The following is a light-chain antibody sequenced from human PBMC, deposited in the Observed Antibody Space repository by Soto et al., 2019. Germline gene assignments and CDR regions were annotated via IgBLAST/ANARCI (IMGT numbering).Light chain of an antibody. J-gene: IGKJ1*01. CDR2: GAS. CDR1: QGISTY. V-gene: IGKV1-9*01. CDR3: QQLNSYPRT. Sequence: IQLTQSPSSLSASVGDRVTITCRASQGISTYLAWYQQKPGKAPKXLIYGASTLQSGVPSRFSGSGSGTALTITISSLQPEDFETYYCQQLNSYPRTFGQGTKVDIK.